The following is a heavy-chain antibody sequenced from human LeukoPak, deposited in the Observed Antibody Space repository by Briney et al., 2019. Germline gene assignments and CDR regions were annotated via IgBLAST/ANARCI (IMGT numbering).Heavy chain of an antibody. J-gene: IGHJ3*02. CDR3: AREYSGSYQDAFDI. Sequence: ASVKVSCKASGHTFTSYYMHWVRQAPGQGLEWMGWINPNSGGTNYAQKFQGRVTMTRDTSISTAYMELSRLRSDDTAVYYCAREYSGSYQDAFDIWGQGTMVTVSS. CDR1: GHTFTSYY. V-gene: IGHV1-2*02. CDR2: INPNSGGT. D-gene: IGHD1-26*01.